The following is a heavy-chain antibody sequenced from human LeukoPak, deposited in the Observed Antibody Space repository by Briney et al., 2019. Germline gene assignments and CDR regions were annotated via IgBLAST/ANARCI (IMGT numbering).Heavy chain of an antibody. CDR3: ARGALDRPTGDY. D-gene: IGHD3-22*01. V-gene: IGHV1-8*01. J-gene: IGHJ4*02. CDR1: RYTFTSYD. Sequence: ASVKVSCKASRYTFTSYDINWVRQATGQGLEWMGWMNPNSGNTGYAQKFQGRVTMTRNTSISTAYMELSSLRSEDTAVYYCARGALDRPTGDYWGQGTLVTVSS. CDR2: MNPNSGNT.